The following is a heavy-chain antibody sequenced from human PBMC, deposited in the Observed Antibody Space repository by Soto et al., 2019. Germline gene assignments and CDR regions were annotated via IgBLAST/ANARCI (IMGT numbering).Heavy chain of an antibody. Sequence: QVQLQESGPGLVKPSQTLSLTCSVSGGSISTGVWYWSWVREHPGKRLEWIGDIYYRGTTSYNPSLGSLVTISRDTSKNQVSLKVNSVTAADTAVYYCARVSAGGTRWFDSWGQGIRVTVSS. CDR1: GGSISTGVWY. CDR3: ARVSAGGTRWFDS. CDR2: IYYRGTT. J-gene: IGHJ5*01. D-gene: IGHD6-13*01. V-gene: IGHV4-31*01.